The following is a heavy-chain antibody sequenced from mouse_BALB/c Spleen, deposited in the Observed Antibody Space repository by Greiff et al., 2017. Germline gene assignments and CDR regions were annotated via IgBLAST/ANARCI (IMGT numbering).Heavy chain of an antibody. V-gene: IGHV5-4*02. D-gene: IGHD2-3*01. J-gene: IGHJ4*01. CDR2: ISDGGSYT. CDR3: ARDRDGYYGAMDY. Sequence: EVKLVESGGGLVKPGGSLKLSCAASGFTFSDYYMYWVRQTPEKRLEWVATISDGGSYTYYPDSVKGRFTISRDNAKNNLYLQMSSLKSEDTAMYYCARDRDGYYGAMDYWGQGTSVTVSA. CDR1: GFTFSDYY.